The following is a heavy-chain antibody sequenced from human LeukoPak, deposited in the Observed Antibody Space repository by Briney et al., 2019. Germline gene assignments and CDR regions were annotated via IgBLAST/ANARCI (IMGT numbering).Heavy chain of an antibody. CDR2: IYYSGST. CDR3: AWIISATGTGGYYFNY. D-gene: IGHD6-13*01. CDR1: GGSISSSSYY. Sequence: SETLSLTCTVSGGSISSSSYYWGWIRQPPGKGLEWIGSIYYSGSTYYNPSLKSRVTISVDTSKNQFSLKLSSVTAADTAVYYCAWIISATGTGGYYFNYWGQGTLVTVSS. J-gene: IGHJ4*02. V-gene: IGHV4-39*01.